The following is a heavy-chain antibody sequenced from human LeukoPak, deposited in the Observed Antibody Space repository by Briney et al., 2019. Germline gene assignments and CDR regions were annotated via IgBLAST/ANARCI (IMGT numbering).Heavy chain of an antibody. Sequence: GASVKVSCKAPGYTFTSYGISWVRQAPGQGLEWMGWISAYNGNTNYAQKLQGRVTMTTDTSTSTAYMELRSLRSDDTPVYYCARVNYVWGSYRYPDYWGQGTLVTVSS. CDR1: GYTFTSYG. D-gene: IGHD3-16*02. CDR3: ARVNYVWGSYRYPDY. CDR2: ISAYNGNT. J-gene: IGHJ4*02. V-gene: IGHV1-18*01.